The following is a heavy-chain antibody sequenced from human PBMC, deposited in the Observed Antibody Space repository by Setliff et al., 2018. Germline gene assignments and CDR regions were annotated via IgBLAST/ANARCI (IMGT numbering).Heavy chain of an antibody. CDR3: ARENPSRLELRGAFDY. Sequence: PSETLSLTCTVSGDSISSGSYYWTWIRQPAGKGLEWIGHFHTGGSTNYNRSLRSRVTISIDTSKNQFSLKLSSVTAAGTAVYYCARENPSRLELRGAFDYWGQGTLVTVSS. D-gene: IGHD1-7*01. CDR2: FHTGGST. V-gene: IGHV4-61*09. CDR1: GDSISSGSYY. J-gene: IGHJ4*02.